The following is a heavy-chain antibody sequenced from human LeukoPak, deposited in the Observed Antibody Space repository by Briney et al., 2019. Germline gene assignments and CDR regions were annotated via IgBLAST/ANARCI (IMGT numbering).Heavy chain of an antibody. Sequence: PGGSLRLSCAASGFTFSSYGMHWVRQAPDKGLEWVAVISYDGSNKYYADSVKGRFTISRDNSKNTLYLQMNSLRAEDTAVYYCAKEPLYYDILTGYYNPHHFDYWGQGTLVTVSS. J-gene: IGHJ4*02. CDR1: GFTFSSYG. CDR3: AKEPLYYDILTGYYNPHHFDY. V-gene: IGHV3-30*18. CDR2: ISYDGSNK. D-gene: IGHD3-9*01.